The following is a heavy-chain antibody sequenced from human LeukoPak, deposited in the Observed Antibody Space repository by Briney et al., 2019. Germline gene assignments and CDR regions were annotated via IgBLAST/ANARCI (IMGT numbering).Heavy chain of an antibody. V-gene: IGHV4-59*11. CDR2: IYYSGST. Sequence: SETLSLTCTVSGGSISSHYWGWIRQPPGKGLEWIGYIYYSGSTNYNPSLKSRVTISVDTSKNQLSLKLSSVTAADTAVYYCARTRSYYYDSGGYYYGYYFDYWGQGTLVTVSS. D-gene: IGHD3-22*01. J-gene: IGHJ4*02. CDR1: GGSISSHY. CDR3: ARTRSYYYDSGGYYYGYYFDY.